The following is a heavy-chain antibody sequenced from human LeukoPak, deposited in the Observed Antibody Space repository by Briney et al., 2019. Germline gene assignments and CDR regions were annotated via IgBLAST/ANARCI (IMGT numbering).Heavy chain of an antibody. CDR1: GDSVSSDSAT. J-gene: IGHJ3*02. CDR3: ARDPPAAGQTLNAFDI. CDR2: TYYRSKWYN. D-gene: IGHD2-15*01. Sequence: SQTLSLTCAISGDSVSSDSATWNWIRQSPSRGLEWLGRTYYRSKWYNDYAVSVKSRVSIKPDTSKNQFSLQLSSVTPEDTAMYFCARDPPAAGQTLNAFDIWGQGTMVTASS. V-gene: IGHV6-1*01.